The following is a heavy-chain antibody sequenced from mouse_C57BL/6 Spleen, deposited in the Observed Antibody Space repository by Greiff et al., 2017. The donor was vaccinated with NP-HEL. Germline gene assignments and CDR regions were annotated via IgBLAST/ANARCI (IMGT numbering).Heavy chain of an antibody. CDR3: ARSLYSDYAWSAY. D-gene: IGHD2-4*01. CDR1: GYTFTSYD. V-gene: IGHV1-85*01. Sequence: VQLQQSGPELVKPGASVKLSCKASGYTFTSYDINWVKQRTVQGLEWIGWIYPRDGSNKYNEKFKGKATLTGDTSSSTAYMELHRLTSEDSAVYFCARSLYSDYAWSAYWGQGTLVTVSA. J-gene: IGHJ3*01. CDR2: IYPRDGSN.